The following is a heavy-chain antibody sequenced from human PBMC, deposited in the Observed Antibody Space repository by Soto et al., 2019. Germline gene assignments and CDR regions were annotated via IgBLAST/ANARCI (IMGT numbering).Heavy chain of an antibody. CDR1: GGSITTGNYY. V-gene: IGHV4-31*03. CDR3: ARAPYNWNYVYFDY. CDR2: IHYSGST. D-gene: IGHD1-7*01. J-gene: IGHJ4*02. Sequence: QVQLRESGPRLVKPSQTLSLTCTVSGGSITTGNYYWTWIRQHPGQGLEWIGYIHYSGSTYYNPSLKSRVTISVDTSKSQFSLMLSSVTAADTAVYYCARAPYNWNYVYFDYWGQGNPVPVSS.